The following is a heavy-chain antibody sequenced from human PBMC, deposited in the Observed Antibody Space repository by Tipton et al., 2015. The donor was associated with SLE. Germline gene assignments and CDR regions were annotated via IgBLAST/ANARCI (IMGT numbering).Heavy chain of an antibody. J-gene: IGHJ3*02. CDR3: ARDGAMIVPRGSFDI. Sequence: TLSLTCTVSGGSISSSSYYWGWIRHPPGKGLEWIGSIHYSGSTYYNPSLKSRVTISVDTSKNQFSLKLSSVTAADTAVYYCARDGAMIVPRGSFDIWGQGTMVTVSS. V-gene: IGHV4-39*07. CDR2: IHYSGST. CDR1: GGSISSSSYY. D-gene: IGHD3-22*01.